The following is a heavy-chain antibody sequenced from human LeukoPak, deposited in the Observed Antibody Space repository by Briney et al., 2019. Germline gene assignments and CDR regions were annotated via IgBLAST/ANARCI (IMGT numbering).Heavy chain of an antibody. D-gene: IGHD6-19*01. J-gene: IGHJ4*02. V-gene: IGHV3-30*02. CDR2: IRYDGSNK. Sequence: PGGSLRLSCAASGFTFSSYGVHWVRQAPGKGLEWVAFIRYDGSNKYYADSVKGRFTISRDNSKNTLYLQMNSLRAEDTAVYYCAKKTAVAEGYWGQGTLVTVSS. CDR3: AKKTAVAEGY. CDR1: GFTFSSYG.